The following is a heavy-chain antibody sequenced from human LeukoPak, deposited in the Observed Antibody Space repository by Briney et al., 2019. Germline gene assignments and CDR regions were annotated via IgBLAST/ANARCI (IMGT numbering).Heavy chain of an antibody. CDR3: AKAGHYDILTGYLDGAFDI. J-gene: IGHJ3*02. CDR1: GFTFSSYA. V-gene: IGHV3-23*01. Sequence: GGSLRLSCAASGFTFSSYAMSWVRQAPGKGLEWVSAISGSGGSTYYADSVKGRFTISRDNSKNTLYLQMNSLRAEDTAVYYCAKAGHYDILTGYLDGAFDIWGQGTMVTVSS. D-gene: IGHD3-9*01. CDR2: ISGSGGST.